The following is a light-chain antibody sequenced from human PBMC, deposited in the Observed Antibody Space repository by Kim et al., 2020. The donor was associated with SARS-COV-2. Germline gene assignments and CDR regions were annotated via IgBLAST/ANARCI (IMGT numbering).Light chain of an antibody. CDR2: EVS. CDR1: SSDVGSYNL. CDR3: CSYAGSSAV. V-gene: IGLV2-23*02. J-gene: IGLJ3*02. Sequence: PGQSITISCTGTSSDVGSYNLVSWYQQHPGKAPKLMIYEVSKRPSGVSNRFSGSKSGNTASLTISGLQAEDEADYYCCSYAGSSAVFGGGTQLTVL.